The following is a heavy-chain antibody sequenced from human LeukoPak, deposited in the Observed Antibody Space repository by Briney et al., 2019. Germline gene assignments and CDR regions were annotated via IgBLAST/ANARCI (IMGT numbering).Heavy chain of an antibody. J-gene: IGHJ5*02. CDR2: INPNSGGT. CDR1: GYTFTGYY. CDR3: ARTMVRGAGWFDP. V-gene: IGHV1-2*02. Sequence: ALVKVSCKASGYTFTGYYMHWVRQAPGQGLEWMGWINPNSGGTNYAQKFQGRVTMTRDTSISTAYMELSRLRSDDTAVYYCARTMVRGAGWFDPWGQGTLVTVSS. D-gene: IGHD3-10*01.